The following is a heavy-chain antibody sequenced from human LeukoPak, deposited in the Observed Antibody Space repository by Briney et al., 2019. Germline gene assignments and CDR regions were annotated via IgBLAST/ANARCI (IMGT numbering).Heavy chain of an antibody. CDR3: TRETSSRYFDY. J-gene: IGHJ4*02. CDR2: MNPNSGRT. CDR1: GYTLTSYD. Sequence: ASVKVSCKASGYTLTSYDINWVRQATGQGLEWMGWMNPNSGRTGYAQNFQGRITITRNASISTAYMELSSLRSEDTAVYYCTRETSSRYFDYWGQGTLVTVSS. V-gene: IGHV1-8*01.